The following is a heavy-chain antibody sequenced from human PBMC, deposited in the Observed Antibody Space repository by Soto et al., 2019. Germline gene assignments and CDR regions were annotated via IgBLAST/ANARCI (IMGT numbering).Heavy chain of an antibody. CDR2: INLNSGSI. CDR1: VFTFDDYA. D-gene: IGHD6-13*01. Sequence: LLVSCAASVFTFDDYAMPWVRQVPGKGLALVSVINLNSGSIGYGDSVNGRFAISRDNAKNSLHLQMNSLSAEDTAFYYCVKDESINWYSGHFRHWGQGTMVTVSS. J-gene: IGHJ1*01. V-gene: IGHV3-9*01. CDR3: VKDESINWYSGHFRH.